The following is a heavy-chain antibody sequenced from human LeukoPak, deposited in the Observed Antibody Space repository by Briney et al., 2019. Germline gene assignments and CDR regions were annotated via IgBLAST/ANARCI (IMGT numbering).Heavy chain of an antibody. Sequence: SGGSLRLSCAVSGFTVSNNYMSWVRQSPGKGLEWVSVIYSGGNTYYTDSVKGRFAISRDNNKNTVFLQMKNLRAEDTAVYYWTRFPWAQCSECWGQGTMVTVSS. D-gene: IGHD2-15*01. CDR3: TRFPWAQCSEC. CDR1: GFTVSNNY. J-gene: IGHJ3*01. CDR2: IYSGGNT. V-gene: IGHV3-53*01.